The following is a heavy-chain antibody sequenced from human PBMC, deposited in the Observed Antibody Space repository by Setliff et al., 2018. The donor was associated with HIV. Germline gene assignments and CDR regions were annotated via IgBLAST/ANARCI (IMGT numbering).Heavy chain of an antibody. J-gene: IGHJ4*02. V-gene: IGHV3-7*01. CDR1: EFTFSNYW. D-gene: IGHD1-26*01. Sequence: GGSLRLSCTASEFTFSNYWMNWVRQAPGKGLEWVANIKQGGSEKNYVDSVRGRFSVSRDDAKNSLYLQMNSLRVEDTAVYYCARDSAASVWVGASVYYFDFWGQGIQVTVSS. CDR2: IKQGGSEK. CDR3: ARDSAASVWVGASVYYFDF.